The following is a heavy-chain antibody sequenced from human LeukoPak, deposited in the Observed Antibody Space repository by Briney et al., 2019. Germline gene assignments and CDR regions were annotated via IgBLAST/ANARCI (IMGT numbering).Heavy chain of an antibody. J-gene: IGHJ6*02. CDR1: GGSISSYY. D-gene: IGHD6-13*01. CDR3: ARLGIASAGYYYYVMDV. V-gene: IGHV4-59*08. CDR2: IYYSGST. Sequence: PSETLSLTCTISGGSISSYYWSWIRQPPGKGLEWIGYIYYSGSTYYSPSLKSRVTISVDTSKNQFSLKLSSVTAADTAVYYCARLGIASAGYYYYVMDVWGQGTTVTVSS.